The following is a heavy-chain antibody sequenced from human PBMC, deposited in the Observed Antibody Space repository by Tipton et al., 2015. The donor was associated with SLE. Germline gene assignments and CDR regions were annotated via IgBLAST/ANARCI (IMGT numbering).Heavy chain of an antibody. CDR1: GGPIISGGYY. Sequence: TLSLTCTVSGGPIISGGYYWNWIRQHPEKGLEWIGYIYYSGSTYYNPSLKSRVSMSVATSKKQFSLNRGSVTAADTAVYYCAKSGRSSSFLFEYWGQGTLVTVSS. CDR2: IYYSGST. J-gene: IGHJ4*02. D-gene: IGHD6-6*01. V-gene: IGHV4-31*03. CDR3: AKSGRSSSFLFEY.